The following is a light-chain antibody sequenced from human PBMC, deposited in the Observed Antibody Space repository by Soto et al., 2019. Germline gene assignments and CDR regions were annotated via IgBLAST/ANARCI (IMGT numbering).Light chain of an antibody. V-gene: IGKV4-1*01. J-gene: IGKJ1*01. CDR1: QSVLSNSNNKNS. Sequence: DIVMTQSPDSLAVSLGERATINCKSSQSVLSNSNNKNSIAWYQQKPGQPPRLLIYWASTRESGVPDRFSGSGAGTDFTLTISSLQAEDVAVDFCYQYAQTPPWTFGRGTKVEIK. CDR2: WAS. CDR3: YQYAQTPPWT.